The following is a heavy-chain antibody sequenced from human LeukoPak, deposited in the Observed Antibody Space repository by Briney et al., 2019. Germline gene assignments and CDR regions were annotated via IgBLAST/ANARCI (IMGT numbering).Heavy chain of an antibody. CDR3: ARGLCSGPSCFSDTFDY. J-gene: IGHJ4*02. CDR2: IKQDGSET. Sequence: GGSLRLSCAASGFTFASHWMAWVRQAPGKGLEWVANIKQDGSETYYVDSLKGRFTISRDNAKNSLFLQMNSLRVEDTALYYCARGLCSGPSCFSDTFDYWGRGTLVTVSS. CDR1: GFTFASHW. V-gene: IGHV3-7*03. D-gene: IGHD2-15*01.